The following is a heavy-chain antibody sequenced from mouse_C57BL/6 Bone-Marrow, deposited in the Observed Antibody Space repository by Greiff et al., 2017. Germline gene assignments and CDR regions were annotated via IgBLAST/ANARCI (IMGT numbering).Heavy chain of an antibody. CDR2: FYPRSGNT. CDR3: ARRRRGGPLFDY. Sequence: QVQLQQSGAELARPGASVKLSCKASGYTFTSYGISWVKQRTGQGLEWIGEFYPRSGNTYYNEKFKGKATLTADKSSSTAYMELRSLTSEDSAVYFCARRRRGGPLFDYWGQGTTLTVSS. J-gene: IGHJ2*01. V-gene: IGHV1-81*01. CDR1: GYTFTSYG.